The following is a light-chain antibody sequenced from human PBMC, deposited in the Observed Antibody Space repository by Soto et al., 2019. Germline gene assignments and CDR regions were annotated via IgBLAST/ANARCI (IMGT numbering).Light chain of an antibody. V-gene: IGKV1-39*01. CDR3: QQSYATPRT. Sequence: DIQMTQSPSSLSASVGDRVTITCRASQSISNYLNWYQQKPGKAPKLLIYAASSLQPGVPSRFSGGGSGTDFTLNINSLQPEDFATYYCQQSYATPRTFGQGTKVDIK. CDR1: QSISNY. J-gene: IGKJ1*01. CDR2: AAS.